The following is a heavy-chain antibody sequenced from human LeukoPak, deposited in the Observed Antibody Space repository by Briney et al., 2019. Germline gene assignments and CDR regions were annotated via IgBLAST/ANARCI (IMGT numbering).Heavy chain of an antibody. J-gene: IGHJ2*01. CDR3: ASRANYGGIYWYFDL. CDR2: IYYSGST. D-gene: IGHD4-23*01. CDR1: GGSISSYY. Sequence: SETLSLTCTVSGGSISSYYWSWIRQPPGKGLEWIGYIYYSGSTNYNPSLKSRVTISVDTSKNQFSLKLSSVTAADTAVYYCASRANYGGIYWYFDLWGRGTLVTVSS. V-gene: IGHV4-59*08.